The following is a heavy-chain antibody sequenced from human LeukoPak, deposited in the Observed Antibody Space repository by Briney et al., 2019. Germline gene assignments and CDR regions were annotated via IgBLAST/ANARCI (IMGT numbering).Heavy chain of an antibody. CDR2: INDGNGNT. D-gene: IGHD5-18*01. V-gene: IGHV1-3*01. Sequence: ASVKVSCTASGYTFTSYAMHWVRQAPGQRLEWMGWINDGNGNTKYSQKFQGRVTMTRDTSTSTVYMELSSLRSEDTAVYYCARATGGYSYGFDYWGQGTLVTVSS. J-gene: IGHJ4*02. CDR1: GYTFTSYA. CDR3: ARATGGYSYGFDY.